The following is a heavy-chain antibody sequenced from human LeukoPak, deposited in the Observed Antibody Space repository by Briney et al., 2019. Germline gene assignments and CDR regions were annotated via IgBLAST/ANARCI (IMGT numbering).Heavy chain of an antibody. CDR3: ARESYHDSSGYSDY. CDR2: ISSSSYI. V-gene: IGHV3-21*01. CDR1: GFTFSSYS. Sequence: GGSLRLSCAASGFTFSSYSMNWVRQAPGKGLEWVSSISSSSYIYYADSVKGRFTISRDNAKNSLYLQMNSLRAEDTAVYYCARESYHDSSGYSDYWGQGTLVTVSS. J-gene: IGHJ4*02. D-gene: IGHD3-22*01.